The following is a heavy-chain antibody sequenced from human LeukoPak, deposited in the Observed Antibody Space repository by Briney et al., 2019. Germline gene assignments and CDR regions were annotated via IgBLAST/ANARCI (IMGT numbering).Heavy chain of an antibody. Sequence: GGSLRLSCAASGFTVSGNSMSWVRQAPGKGLEWVSVIYSGGSTYYADSVKGRFTISRDTSKNTLYLQMSSPRVEDTAVYYCARDGKYDSSAYYSLDYWGQGTLVTVSS. CDR1: GFTVSGNS. CDR2: IYSGGST. CDR3: ARDGKYDSSAYYSLDY. J-gene: IGHJ4*02. D-gene: IGHD3-22*01. V-gene: IGHV3-66*01.